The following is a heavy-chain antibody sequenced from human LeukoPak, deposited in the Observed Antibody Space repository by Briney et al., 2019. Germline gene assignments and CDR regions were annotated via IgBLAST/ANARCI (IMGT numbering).Heavy chain of an antibody. CDR3: ARGAYYYDSSGYYQWFDP. CDR1: GFTFSSYE. D-gene: IGHD3-22*01. J-gene: IGHJ5*02. Sequence: PGGSLRLSCAASGFTFSSYEMNWVRQAPGKGLEWVSYISTSGTIIYYADSVKGRFTISRDNAENSLYLQMNSLRDEDTAAYYCARGAYYYDSSGYYQWFDPWGQGTLVTVFS. CDR2: ISTSGTII. V-gene: IGHV3-48*03.